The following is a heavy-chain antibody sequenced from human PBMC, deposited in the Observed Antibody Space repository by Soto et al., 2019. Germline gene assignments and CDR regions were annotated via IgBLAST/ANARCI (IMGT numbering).Heavy chain of an antibody. Sequence: LRLSCAASGFTFSSYGMHWVRQAPGKGLEWVAVISYDGSNKYYADSVKGRFTISRDNSKNTLYLQMNSLRAEDTAVYYCAAERAYYDSSGFSSLDYWGQGTLVTVSS. CDR1: GFTFSSYG. CDR3: AAERAYYDSSGFSSLDY. J-gene: IGHJ4*02. V-gene: IGHV3-30*03. D-gene: IGHD3-22*01. CDR2: ISYDGSNK.